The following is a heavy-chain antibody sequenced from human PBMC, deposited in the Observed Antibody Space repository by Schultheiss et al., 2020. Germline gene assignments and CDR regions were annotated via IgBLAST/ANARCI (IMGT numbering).Heavy chain of an antibody. CDR3: ARDARYCSGGSCYPGAFDY. D-gene: IGHD2-15*01. V-gene: IGHV4-39*07. Sequence: SETLSLTCTASGGSISSSSYYWGWIRQPPGKGLEWIGSIYYSGSTYYNPSLKSRVTISVDTSKNQFSLKLSFVTAADTAVYYCARDARYCSGGSCYPGAFDYWGQGTLVTVSS. CDR2: IYYSGST. CDR1: GGSISSSSYY. J-gene: IGHJ4*02.